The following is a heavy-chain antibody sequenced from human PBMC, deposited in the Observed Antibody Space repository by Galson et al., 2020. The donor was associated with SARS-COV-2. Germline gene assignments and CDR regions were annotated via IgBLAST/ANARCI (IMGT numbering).Heavy chain of an antibody. CDR2: IKQDGSEK. J-gene: IGHJ3*02. CDR3: ARESVGFGPLEAFDI. Sequence: GGSLRLSCAASGFTFSSYWMSWVRQAPGKGLEWVANIKQDGSEKYYVDSVKGRFTISRDNAKNSLYLQMNSLRAEDTAVYYCARESVGFGPLEAFDIWGQGTMVTVSS. V-gene: IGHV3-7*01. D-gene: IGHD3-10*01. CDR1: GFTFSSYW.